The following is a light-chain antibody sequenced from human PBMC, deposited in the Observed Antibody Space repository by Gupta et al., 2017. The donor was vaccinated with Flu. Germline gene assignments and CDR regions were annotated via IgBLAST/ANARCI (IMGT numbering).Light chain of an antibody. CDR3: TSYTGSSNFDV. V-gene: IGLV2-8*01. Sequence: QSALTQPPSASGSPGQSVTISCTGSSSDVGGYNMVSWYQQHPGKAPNLIIYEDTKRPSGVPARFSGSKSGNTASLTVSGLQAEDEADYYCTSYTGSSNFDVFGTGTKVTVL. CDR1: SSDVGGYNM. J-gene: IGLJ1*01. CDR2: EDT.